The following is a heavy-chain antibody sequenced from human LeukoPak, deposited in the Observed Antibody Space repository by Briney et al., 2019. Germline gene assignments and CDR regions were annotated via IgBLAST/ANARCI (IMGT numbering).Heavy chain of an antibody. CDR3: ARALGRTDKSDAFDI. CDR2: INHSGST. Sequence: SETLSLTCAVYGGSFSGYYWSWIRQPPGKGLEWIGEINHSGSTNYNPSLKSRVTISVDTSKNQFSLKLSSVTAADTAVYYCARALGRTDKSDAFDIWGQGTMVTVSS. V-gene: IGHV4-34*01. J-gene: IGHJ3*02. CDR1: GGSFSGYY. D-gene: IGHD2-2*01.